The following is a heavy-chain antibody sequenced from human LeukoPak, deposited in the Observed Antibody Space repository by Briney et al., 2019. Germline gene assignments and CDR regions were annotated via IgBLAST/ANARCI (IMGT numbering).Heavy chain of an antibody. Sequence: GRSLRLSCAASGFTFSSYAMHWVRQAPGKGLEWVAVISYDGSNKYYADSVKGRYTISRDNSKNTLYLQMNSLRAEDTAVYYCARVPYDSSGYDYWGQGTLVTVSS. J-gene: IGHJ4*02. D-gene: IGHD3-22*01. CDR2: ISYDGSNK. CDR1: GFTFSSYA. CDR3: ARVPYDSSGYDY. V-gene: IGHV3-30*04.